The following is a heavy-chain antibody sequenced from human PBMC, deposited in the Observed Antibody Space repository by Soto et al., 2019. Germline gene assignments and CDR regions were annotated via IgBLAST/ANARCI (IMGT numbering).Heavy chain of an antibody. CDR3: ARVRQLVGYFYYYMDV. J-gene: IGHJ6*03. Sequence: SETLSLTCVVSGGSLSDYFWSWIRQPPGMALEWIGEINHLGSINYNPSLKSRVTMSVDTSKNQFSLTLNSVTAADTAVYYCARVRQLVGYFYYYMDVWGKGTTVTVSS. CDR2: INHLGSI. CDR1: GGSLSDYF. D-gene: IGHD6-6*01. V-gene: IGHV4-34*01.